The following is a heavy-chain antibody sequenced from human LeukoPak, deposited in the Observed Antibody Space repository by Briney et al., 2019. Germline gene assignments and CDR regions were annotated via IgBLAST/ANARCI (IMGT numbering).Heavy chain of an antibody. D-gene: IGHD3-10*01. Sequence: SETLSLTCAVYGGSFSGYYWSWIRQPAGKGLEWIGRIYTSGSTNYNPSLKSRVTMSVDTSKNQFSLKLSSVTAADTAVYYCARAFYGSGSYDVWGQGTTVTVSS. V-gene: IGHV4-59*10. J-gene: IGHJ6*02. CDR2: IYTSGST. CDR1: GGSFSGYY. CDR3: ARAFYGSGSYDV.